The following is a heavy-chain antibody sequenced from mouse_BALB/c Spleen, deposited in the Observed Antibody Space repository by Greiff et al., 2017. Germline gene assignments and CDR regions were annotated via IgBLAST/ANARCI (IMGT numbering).Heavy chain of an antibody. V-gene: IGHV1-69*02. CDR1: GYTFTSYW. CDR2: IYPSDSYT. CDR3: TRGNYYGPYWYFDV. J-gene: IGHJ1*01. Sequence: VQLQQPGAELVRPGASVKLSCKASGYTFTSYWINWVKQRPGQGLEWIGNIYPSDSYTNYNQKFKDKATLTVDKSSSTAYMQLSSPTSEDSAVYYCTRGNYYGPYWYFDVWGAGTTVTVSS. D-gene: IGHD1-2*01.